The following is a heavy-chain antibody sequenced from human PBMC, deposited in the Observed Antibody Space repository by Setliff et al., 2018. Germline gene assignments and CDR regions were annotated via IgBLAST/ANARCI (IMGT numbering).Heavy chain of an antibody. Sequence: PSETLSLTCFVSGDSMSNFYWSWIRQAPGKGLEWIGSISYGGNTYYNPSLNSRVTISADTSKNQFSVRLNSVTAADTAVYYCARHHAQYYSDSSGYYYEDWYFDLWGRGTLVTVSS. D-gene: IGHD3-22*01. CDR2: ISYGGNT. CDR3: ARHHAQYYSDSSGYYYEDWYFDL. J-gene: IGHJ2*01. V-gene: IGHV4-59*08. CDR1: GDSMSNFY.